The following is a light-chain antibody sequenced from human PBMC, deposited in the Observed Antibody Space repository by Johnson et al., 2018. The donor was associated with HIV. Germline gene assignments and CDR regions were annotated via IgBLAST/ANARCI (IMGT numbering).Light chain of an antibody. Sequence: QSALTQPPSVSAAPGQTVTISCSGSYSNIGSNYVSWYKPLPGTAPKLLIYDNTRRPSGIPDRFSGSQSGTSATLGITGLQTGDEADYYCGIWDASLSPLYVFGTGTTITVL. V-gene: IGLV1-51*01. CDR2: DNT. CDR1: YSNIGSNY. J-gene: IGLJ1*01. CDR3: GIWDASLSPLYV.